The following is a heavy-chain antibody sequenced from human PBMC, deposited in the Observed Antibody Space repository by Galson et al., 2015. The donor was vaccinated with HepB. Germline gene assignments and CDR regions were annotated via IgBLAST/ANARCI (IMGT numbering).Heavy chain of an antibody. V-gene: IGHV4-4*02. J-gene: IGHJ4*02. CDR1: GDSISNDRW. D-gene: IGHD3-10*01. Sequence: ETLSLTCAVSGDSISNDRWWSWVRQPPGEGLEWIGEAYHSGGTNYRPSLKSRVTISVDKSKNQFSLKLTSVTAADTAVYYCARAKEGRGYFDYWGQGTLGTVSA. CDR2: AYHSGGT. CDR3: ARAKEGRGYFDY.